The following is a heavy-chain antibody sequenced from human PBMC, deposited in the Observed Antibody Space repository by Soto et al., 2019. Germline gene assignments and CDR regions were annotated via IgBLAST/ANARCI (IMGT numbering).Heavy chain of an antibody. V-gene: IGHV3-73*01. CDR1: GFTFSGSA. J-gene: IGHJ4*02. D-gene: IGHD4-17*01. Sequence: VQLVASGGGLFQPGGSLKLSCAASGFTFSGSAIHWVRQAPGKGLEWVGRIRSKADSYATAYAASVTGRFTLSRDDSKSTAYLEMSSLKSEDTAVYFCTRRDYGDAPFDYWGQGTLVTVSS. CDR3: TRRDYGDAPFDY. CDR2: IRSKADSYAT.